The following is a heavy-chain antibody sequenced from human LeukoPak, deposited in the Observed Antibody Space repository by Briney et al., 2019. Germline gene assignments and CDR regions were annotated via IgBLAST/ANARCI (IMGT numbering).Heavy chain of an antibody. CDR2: IYSGGST. V-gene: IGHV3-53*05. Sequence: GGSLRLSCAASGFTVSSNYMSWVRQAPGKGLEWVSVIYSGGSTYYADSVKGRFTISRDNSKDTMYLQMNGLRPEDTAVYYCAKETDIAAFLFDYWGQGTLVTVSS. J-gene: IGHJ4*02. CDR3: AKETDIAAFLFDY. CDR1: GFTVSSNY. D-gene: IGHD6-13*01.